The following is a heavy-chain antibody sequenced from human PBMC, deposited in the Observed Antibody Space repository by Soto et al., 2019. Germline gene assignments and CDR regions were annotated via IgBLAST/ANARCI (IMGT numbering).Heavy chain of an antibody. CDR1: GFTFSSYG. CDR3: AKDGGPVDTAMATYYYYGMDV. Sequence: GGSLRLSCAASGFTFSSYGMHWVRQAPGKGLEWVAVISYDGSNKYYADSVKGRFTISRDNSKNTLYLQMNSLRAEDTAVYYCAKDGGPVDTAMATYYYYGMDVWGQGTTVTVSS. J-gene: IGHJ6*02. V-gene: IGHV3-30*18. CDR2: ISYDGSNK. D-gene: IGHD5-18*01.